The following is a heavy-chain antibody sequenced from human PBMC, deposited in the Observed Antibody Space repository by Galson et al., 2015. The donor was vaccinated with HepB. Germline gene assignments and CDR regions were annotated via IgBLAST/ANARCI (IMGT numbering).Heavy chain of an antibody. CDR2: IYSGGST. D-gene: IGHD3-10*01. J-gene: IGHJ6*02. CDR3: ARVNGVPIWFGELFPPYYGMDV. V-gene: IGHV3-53*04. Sequence: SLRLSCAASGFTVSSYYMSWVRQAPGKGLEWVSVIYSGGSTYYADSVKGRSTISRHNSKNTLYLQMNSLRAEDTAVYYCARVNGVPIWFGELFPPYYGMDVWGQGTTVTVSS. CDR1: GFTVSSYY.